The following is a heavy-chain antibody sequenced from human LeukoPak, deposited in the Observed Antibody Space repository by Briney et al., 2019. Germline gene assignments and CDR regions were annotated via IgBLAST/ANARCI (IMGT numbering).Heavy chain of an antibody. V-gene: IGHV3-13*01. CDR3: VRQPDSARYGFDY. CDR1: GFTFDNND. D-gene: IGHD1-14*01. CDR2: IGSAGYT. J-gene: IGHJ4*02. Sequence: GGSLRLSCEVSGFTFDNNDMHWVRQTTGKGLEWVSAIGSAGYTYYADSVRGRFTITRDNAKQSLYLQMNSLRVEDTTVYHCVRQPDSARYGFDYWGRGTQVTVSS.